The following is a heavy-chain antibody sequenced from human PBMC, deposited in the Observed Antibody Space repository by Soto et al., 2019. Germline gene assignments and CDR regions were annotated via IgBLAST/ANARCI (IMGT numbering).Heavy chain of an antibody. CDR2: INGDGSST. V-gene: IGHV3-74*01. J-gene: IGHJ4*01. Sequence: EVQLVESGGGLVQPGGSLRLSCAASGFTFSSYWMHWVRQAPGKGLVWVSRINGDGSSTNYADSVKGRFTTSIANAKNTLYLQMNSLRAEDTAVYYCAGGNSWNSDFWGHGTLVTVSS. CDR3: AGGNSWNSDF. D-gene: IGHD6-13*01. CDR1: GFTFSSYW.